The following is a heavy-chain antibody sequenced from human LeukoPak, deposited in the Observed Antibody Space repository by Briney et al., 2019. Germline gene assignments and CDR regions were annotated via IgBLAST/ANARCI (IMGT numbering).Heavy chain of an antibody. CDR3: AREGGHGGYLDY. CDR2: IIPIFGTA. CDR1: GGTLSSYA. Sequence: SVKASCKASGGTLSSYAISWVRQAPGQGLEWMGGIIPIFGTANYAQKFQGRVTITADKSTSTAYMELSSLRSEDTAVYYCAREGGHGGYLDYWGQGTLVTVSS. V-gene: IGHV1-69*06. J-gene: IGHJ4*02. D-gene: IGHD3-10*01.